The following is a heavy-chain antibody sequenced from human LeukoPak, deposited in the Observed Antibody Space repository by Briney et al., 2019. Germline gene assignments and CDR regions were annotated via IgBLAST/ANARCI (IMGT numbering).Heavy chain of an antibody. D-gene: IGHD3-16*01. CDR3: ARFEGSTWGDGFDI. J-gene: IGHJ3*02. Sequence: SETLALTCTVSGGSIRNYYGSWIRQPPGKGLEWIGYIHYTGRTNYKPSLKSRVTMSVDTSKNQFSLKLTSVSAADTAVYYCARFEGSTWGDGFDIWGQGTLVTVSS. CDR1: GGSIRNYY. V-gene: IGHV4-59*08. CDR2: IHYTGRT.